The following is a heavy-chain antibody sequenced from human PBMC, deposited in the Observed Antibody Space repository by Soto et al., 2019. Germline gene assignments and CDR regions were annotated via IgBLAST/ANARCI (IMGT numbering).Heavy chain of an antibody. CDR1: GGSISSGGYS. CDR3: AALSSSGYSAYYYGMDV. D-gene: IGHD3-22*01. CDR2: IYHSGST. J-gene: IGHJ6*02. Sequence: QLQLQESGSGLVKPSQTLSLTCAVSGGSISSGGYSWSWIRQPPGKGLEWIGYIYHSGSTYYNPXLKRRVTISVXXSXNXXSLKLSSVTAADTAVYYCAALSSSGYSAYYYGMDVWGQGTTVTVSS. V-gene: IGHV4-30-2*01.